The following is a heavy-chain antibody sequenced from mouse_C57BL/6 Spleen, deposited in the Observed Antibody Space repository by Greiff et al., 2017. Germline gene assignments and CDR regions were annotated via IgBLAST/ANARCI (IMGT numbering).Heavy chain of an antibody. CDR1: GYTFTSYW. CDR3: ARLTTVVPFDY. Sequence: QVQLQQPGAELVMPGASVKLSCKASGYTFTSYWMHWVKQRPGQGLEWIGEIDPSDSYTNYNQKFKGKSTLTVDKSSSTAYMQLSSLTSEDSAVYYCARLTTVVPFDYWGKGTTLTVSS. V-gene: IGHV1-69*01. D-gene: IGHD1-1*01. J-gene: IGHJ2*01. CDR2: IDPSDSYT.